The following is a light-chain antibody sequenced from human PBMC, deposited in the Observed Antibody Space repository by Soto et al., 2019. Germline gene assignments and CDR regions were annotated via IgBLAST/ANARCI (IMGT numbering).Light chain of an antibody. CDR1: QSISSN. V-gene: IGKV3-15*01. Sequence: EIVMTQSPATLSVSPGQRATLSCRASQSISSNLAWYQQKPGQAPRLLIYGASTRATGNPARFSGSGSGTEFTLTISSLQSEDFSVYYCLQYNNWPPYTFCQGTKLEIK. CDR3: LQYNNWPPYT. CDR2: GAS. J-gene: IGKJ2*01.